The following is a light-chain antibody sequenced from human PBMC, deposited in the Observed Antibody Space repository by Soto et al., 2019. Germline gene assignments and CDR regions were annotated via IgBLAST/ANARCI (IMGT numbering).Light chain of an antibody. CDR1: SSDVGGYNS. Sequence: QSALTQPASVSGSPGQSITISCTGTSSDVGGYNSVSWYQQHPGKAPKLMIYDVNNRPSGVSNPFSGSKSCNTAPLTISGPPAEDGGDYYCSSYTSSTTLLFGGGTKLTVL. V-gene: IGLV2-14*03. CDR2: DVN. J-gene: IGLJ2*01. CDR3: SSYTSSTTLL.